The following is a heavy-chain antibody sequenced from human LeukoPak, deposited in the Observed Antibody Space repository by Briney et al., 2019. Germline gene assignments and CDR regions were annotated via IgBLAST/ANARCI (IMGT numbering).Heavy chain of an antibody. CDR2: MNPSSGNT. Sequence: ASVTVSCKASGYTFTSYDINWVRQAPGQGLEWMGWMNPSSGNTGYAQRFQGRVTMTRDTSISTAYMGLSSLRSEDTAVYYCARVSETPAYYYTSGYYYLGYWGQGTLVTVPS. J-gene: IGHJ4*02. CDR3: ARVSETPAYYYTSGYYYLGY. CDR1: GYTFTSYD. D-gene: IGHD3-22*01. V-gene: IGHV1-8*01.